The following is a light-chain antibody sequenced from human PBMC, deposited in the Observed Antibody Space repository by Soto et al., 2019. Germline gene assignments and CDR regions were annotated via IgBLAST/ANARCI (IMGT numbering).Light chain of an antibody. CDR2: GAS. V-gene: IGKV3-15*01. J-gene: IGKJ2*01. CDR3: QQYNTWPAYT. CDR1: QSVSSN. Sequence: EIVMTQSPATLSVSPGERATLSCRASQSVSSNLAWYQQKPGQAPRLLIYGASTRATGIPARFSGSGSGTEFTHTITSLQSEDFAVYYCQQYNTWPAYTFGQGTKLEIK.